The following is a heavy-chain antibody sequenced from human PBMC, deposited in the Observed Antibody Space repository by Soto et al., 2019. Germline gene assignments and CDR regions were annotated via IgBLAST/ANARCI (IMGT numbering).Heavy chain of an antibody. CDR3: ARNLRVGYCSGGSCYSGAYYYYGMDV. Sequence: PGGSLRLSCAASGFTFSSYGMHWVRQAPGKGLEWVAVISYDGSNKYYADSVKGRFTISRDNSKNTLYLQMNSLRAEDTAVYYCARNLRVGYCSGGSCYSGAYYYYGMDVWGQGTMVTVSS. V-gene: IGHV3-30*03. D-gene: IGHD2-15*01. J-gene: IGHJ6*02. CDR1: GFTFSSYG. CDR2: ISYDGSNK.